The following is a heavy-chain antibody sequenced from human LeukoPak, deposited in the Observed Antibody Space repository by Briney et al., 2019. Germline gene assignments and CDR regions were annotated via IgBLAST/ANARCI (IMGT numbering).Heavy chain of an antibody. V-gene: IGHV1-18*01. CDR1: RYTFSSHG. D-gene: IGHD3-10*01. CDR3: ARECQAYSYGSGSYAFDY. J-gene: IGHJ4*02. CDR2: ISAYNGDT. Sequence: ASVKVSCKASRYTFSSHGITWVRQAPGQGLEWMGWISAYNGDTNYAQKLQGRVTMTTDTSTSPAYMELRSLRSDDTAVYYCARECQAYSYGSGSYAFDYWGQGTLVTVSS.